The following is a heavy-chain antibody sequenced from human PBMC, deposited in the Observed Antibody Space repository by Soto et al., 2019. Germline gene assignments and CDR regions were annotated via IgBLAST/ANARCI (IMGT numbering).Heavy chain of an antibody. J-gene: IGHJ4*02. V-gene: IGHV4-39*01. D-gene: IGHD6-13*01. CDR2: IYYSGST. CDR1: GGSISSSSYY. CDR3: ARLVAAGTNYFDY. Sequence: PSETLSLTCTVSGGSISSSSYYWGWIRQPPGKGLEWIGSIYYSGSTYYNPSLKSRVTISVDTSKNQFSLKLSSVTAADTAVYYCARLVAAGTNYFDYWGQGTLVTVSS.